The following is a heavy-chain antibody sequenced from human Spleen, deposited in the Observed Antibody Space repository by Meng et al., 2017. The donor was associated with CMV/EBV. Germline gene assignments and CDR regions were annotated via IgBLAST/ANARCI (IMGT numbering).Heavy chain of an antibody. V-gene: IGHV3-7*01. CDR1: GFTFSSYW. Sequence: GESLKISCAASGFTFSSYWMNWVRQAPGKGLEWVASIKEDGSERYYVDSMKGRFTISRDNAKKSLSLQMHSVRVDDTAVYYCARGASWYAPPDYWGQGTLVTVSS. J-gene: IGHJ4*02. D-gene: IGHD6-13*01. CDR2: IKEDGSER. CDR3: ARGASWYAPPDY.